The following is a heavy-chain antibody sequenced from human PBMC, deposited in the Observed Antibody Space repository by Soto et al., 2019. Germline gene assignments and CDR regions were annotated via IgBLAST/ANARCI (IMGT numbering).Heavy chain of an antibody. J-gene: IGHJ5*02. CDR3: AKLTTVTTLLSWFDP. CDR2: ISGSGGST. D-gene: IGHD4-17*01. V-gene: IGHV3-23*01. Sequence: EVQLLESGGGLVQPGGSLRLSCAASGFTFSSYALSWVRQAPGKGLEWVSAISGSGGSTYYADSVKGRFTISRDNSKNTLYLQMNSLRAEDTAVYYCAKLTTVTTLLSWFDPWGQGTLVTVSS. CDR1: GFTFSSYA.